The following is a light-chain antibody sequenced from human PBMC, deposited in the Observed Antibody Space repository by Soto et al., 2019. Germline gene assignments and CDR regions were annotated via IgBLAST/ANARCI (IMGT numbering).Light chain of an antibody. V-gene: IGKV1-5*03. CDR3: QQYDSYSYT. CDR2: KAS. Sequence: IWMIQYPSTLSSSVGYTVTITCRATEDVSQWLSWYQQKPGQATKLLIYKASTLETGVPSMLSGRGSGQEFIITIRDLQPDDFATYYCQQYDSYSYTFGQVTKVDIK. CDR1: EDVSQW. J-gene: IGKJ2*01.